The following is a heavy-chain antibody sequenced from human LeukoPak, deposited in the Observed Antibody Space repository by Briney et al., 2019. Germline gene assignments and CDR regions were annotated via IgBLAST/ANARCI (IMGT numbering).Heavy chain of an antibody. V-gene: IGHV3-30*02. CDR1: GFTFNAFG. CDR2: IRYDGNDK. Sequence: GGSLRLSCVASGFTFNAFGMHWVRLAPGKGLEWVAFIRYDGNDKYYSGSVEGRFTISRDNPKNTLYLQMNSLRVEDTSFYYCVKRGATVRRTYFFDSWGQGALVTVSS. D-gene: IGHD1-26*01. J-gene: IGHJ4*02. CDR3: VKRGATVRRTYFFDS.